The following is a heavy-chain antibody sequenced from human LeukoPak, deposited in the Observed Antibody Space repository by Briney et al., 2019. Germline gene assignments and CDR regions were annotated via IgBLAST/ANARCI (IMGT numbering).Heavy chain of an antibody. V-gene: IGHV1-46*01. Sequence: ASVKVSCKASGDSITIYFMHWVRQPPGQGLEWLGIISPGADYTTYAQRFQGRISMTRDTSTSTVYMELSSLRSDDTAVYYCARADDQHFDYWGQGTLVTVSS. CDR2: ISPGADYT. CDR1: GDSITIYF. J-gene: IGHJ4*02. CDR3: ARADDQHFDY.